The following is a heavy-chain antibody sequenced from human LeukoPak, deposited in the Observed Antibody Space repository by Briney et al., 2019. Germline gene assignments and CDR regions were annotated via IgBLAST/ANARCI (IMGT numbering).Heavy chain of an antibody. J-gene: IGHJ3*02. CDR2: INLNSGGT. D-gene: IGHD3-16*01. CDR1: GYTFTGYY. Sequence: ASVKVSCKASGYTFTGYYMHWVRQAPGQGLEWMGWINLNSGGTNYAQKFQGRVTMTRDTSISTAYMELSRLRSDDTAVYYCAREGGEGDDAFDIWGQGTMVTVSS. CDR3: AREGGEGDDAFDI. V-gene: IGHV1-2*02.